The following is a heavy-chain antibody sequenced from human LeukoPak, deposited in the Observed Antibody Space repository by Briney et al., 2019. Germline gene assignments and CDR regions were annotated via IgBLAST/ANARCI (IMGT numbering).Heavy chain of an antibody. V-gene: IGHV3-53*04. CDR2: IYSGGST. Sequence: PGGSLRLSCADSGFTVSSNYISWVRQAPGKGLEWVSVIYSGGSTYYADSVKGRFTISRHNSKNTLYLQMNSLRAEDTAVYYCGREDYYDSSPAFDIWGQGTMVTVSS. CDR1: GFTVSSNY. D-gene: IGHD3-22*01. CDR3: GREDYYDSSPAFDI. J-gene: IGHJ3*02.